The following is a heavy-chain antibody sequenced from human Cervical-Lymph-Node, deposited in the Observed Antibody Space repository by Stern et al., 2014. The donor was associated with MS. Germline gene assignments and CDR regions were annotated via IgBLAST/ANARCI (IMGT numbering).Heavy chain of an antibody. V-gene: IGHV4-39*01. J-gene: IGHJ4*02. CDR1: GDSISSYTHY. Sequence: QVQLQESGPGLVKPSETLSLTCAVSGDSISSYTHYWAWIRQPPGKGLEWIGSSYSGGPPSYNPSLKSPVPIPVDTSKNPFPRGLNSGTAADTAVYYCAKHACTGAACPFDLWGQGTLVTVSS. D-gene: IGHD2-8*02. CDR3: AKHACTGAACPFDL. CDR2: SYSGGPP.